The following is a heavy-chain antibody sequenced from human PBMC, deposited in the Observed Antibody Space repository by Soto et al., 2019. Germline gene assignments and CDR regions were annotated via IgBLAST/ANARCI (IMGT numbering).Heavy chain of an antibody. CDR3: ARLYCTGRSCYPLVGV. V-gene: IGHV2-5*02. J-gene: IGHJ4*02. Sequence: QITLKESGPTLVKPTQTLTLTCTFSGFSLSTSGVGVGWIRQPPGKALEWLALIYGDDDKRYSPSLKSRHTITTDAPINRVVRTMTNMDPVDTATYYGARLYCTGRSCYPLVGVGGQGTLVTVSS. CDR1: GFSLSTSGVG. CDR2: IYGDDDK. D-gene: IGHD2-15*01.